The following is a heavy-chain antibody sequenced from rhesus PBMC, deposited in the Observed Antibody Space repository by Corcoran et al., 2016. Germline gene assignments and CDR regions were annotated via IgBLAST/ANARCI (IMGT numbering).Heavy chain of an antibody. D-gene: IGHD3-22*01. J-gene: IGHJ4*01. CDR1: GGSLRGCSYY. V-gene: IGHV4S12*01. CDR3: ARSSHWSDWDY. CDR2: IYSSSGDT. Sequence: QVKLQESGPGLVKPLGTMSLHCAVSGGSLRGCSYYWSWIPPPPGKGLEWIGGIYSSSGDTYYNPSLKSRVTISKDTSKNQFSLKLISVTAADTAVYYCARSSHWSDWDYWGQGVLVTVSS.